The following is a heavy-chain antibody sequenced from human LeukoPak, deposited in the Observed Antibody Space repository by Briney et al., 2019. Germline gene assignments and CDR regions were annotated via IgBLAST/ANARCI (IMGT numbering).Heavy chain of an antibody. J-gene: IGHJ1*01. CDR3: AREDTVGATYFQH. CDR2: IKQDGNEK. CDR1: GFTFSSYW. Sequence: GGSLRLSCAASGFTFSSYWMSWVRQAPGKGLEWVANIKQDGNEKYYVDSVKGRFTISRDNAKNSLYLQMNSLRAEDTAVYYCAREDTVGATYFQHWGQGTLVTVSS. D-gene: IGHD1-26*01. V-gene: IGHV3-7*01.